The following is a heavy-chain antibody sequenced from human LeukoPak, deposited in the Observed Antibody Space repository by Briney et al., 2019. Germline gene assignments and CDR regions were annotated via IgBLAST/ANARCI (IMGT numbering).Heavy chain of an antibody. CDR2: IRKKSNSYTT. Sequence: GGSLTLSCAASGFTFSDHYMHCVRQAPGKGREWVGRIRKKSNSYTTEYAASVKGRFTISRDDSENSLYLQMNSLKTEDTAVYYCTRVATTNWNFDLWGLGTLVTVSS. CDR3: TRVATTNWNFDL. D-gene: IGHD1-1*01. J-gene: IGHJ2*01. CDR1: GFTFSDHY. V-gene: IGHV3-72*01.